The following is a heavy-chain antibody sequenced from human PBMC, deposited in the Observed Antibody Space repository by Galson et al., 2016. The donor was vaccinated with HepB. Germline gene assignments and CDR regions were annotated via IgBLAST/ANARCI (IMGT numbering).Heavy chain of an antibody. D-gene: IGHD6-13*01. Sequence: QAPGKGLEWVAVIWYDGSNKYYGDSVKGRFTISRDNSKNTLYLQMNSLRAEDTAIYYCAREAPIAAPGANDCWGQGTQVTVSS. CDR3: AREAPIAAPGANDC. CDR2: IWYDGSNK. J-gene: IGHJ4*02. V-gene: IGHV3-33*01.